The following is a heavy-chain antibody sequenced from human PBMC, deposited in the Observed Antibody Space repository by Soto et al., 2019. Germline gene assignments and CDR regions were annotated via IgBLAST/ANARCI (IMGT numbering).Heavy chain of an antibody. D-gene: IGHD2-15*01. V-gene: IGHV3-11*05. CDR1: GFTFSDYY. CDR2: ISSDSVDI. Sequence: QVQLVESGGGLVKPGGSLRLSCAASGFTFSDYYMNWVRQAPGKGLEWLSYISSDSVDINYADSVKGRFTISRVNADNSVYLQMNSLSVVDTAVYYCVRDASGIRGYGHWGHGTLVIVSP. J-gene: IGHJ4*01. CDR3: VRDASGIRGYGH.